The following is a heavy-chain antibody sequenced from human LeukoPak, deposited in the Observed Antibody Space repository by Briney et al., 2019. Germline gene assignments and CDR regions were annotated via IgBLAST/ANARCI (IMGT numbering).Heavy chain of an antibody. CDR2: VYYSGST. V-gene: IGHV4-59*08. D-gene: IGHD6-13*01. Sequence: SETLSLTCSVSGGSVNTYYWSWIRQPPGKGLEGIGYVYYSGSTNYNPSLKSRVTISVDTSKDQFSLKLTSLTAADTAVYYCARHSLLVGFHFDYWGQGSLVTVSS. J-gene: IGHJ4*02. CDR1: GGSVNTYY. CDR3: ARHSLLVGFHFDY.